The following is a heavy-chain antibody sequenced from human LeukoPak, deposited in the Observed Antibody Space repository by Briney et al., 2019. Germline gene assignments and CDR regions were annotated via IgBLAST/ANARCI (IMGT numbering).Heavy chain of an antibody. CDR3: ARDRLDIVVFPSSKNRRYMDV. D-gene: IGHD2-15*01. Sequence: SETLSLTCTVSGYSIRNGYNWGWIRLSPGKGLEWLGSIYQSGSTYDNPSLKSRVTISVDTSKNQFSLKLSSVTAADTAVFYCARDRLDIVVFPSSKNRRYMDVWGKGTTVTVSS. V-gene: IGHV4-38-2*02. CDR2: IYQSGST. J-gene: IGHJ6*03. CDR1: GYSIRNGYN.